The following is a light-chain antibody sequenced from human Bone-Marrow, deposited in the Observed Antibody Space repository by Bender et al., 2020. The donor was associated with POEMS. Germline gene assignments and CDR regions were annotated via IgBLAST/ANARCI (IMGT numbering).Light chain of an antibody. CDR1: SSNIESNY. Sequence: QSVLTQPPSASGTPGQRVTISCSGSSSNIESNYVYWYQHLPGTAPKLLIYRDNRRPSGVPDRFSGSKSGTSASLAISDIQSEDEGDYYCSSWDDSLSGWVFGGGTKLTVL. CDR2: RDN. CDR3: SSWDDSLSGWV. J-gene: IGLJ3*02. V-gene: IGLV1-47*01.